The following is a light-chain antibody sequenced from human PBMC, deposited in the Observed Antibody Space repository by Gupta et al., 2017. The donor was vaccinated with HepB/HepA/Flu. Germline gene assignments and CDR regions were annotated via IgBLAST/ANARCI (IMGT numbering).Light chain of an antibody. J-gene: IGLJ1*01. Sequence: QSARPQPASVSGSPGQSITIPCTETSSHVGDYNYVSWYQQHPDKAPKLMIYDVSNRPSGVSNRFSGSKSGNTASLTISGLQAEDEADYYCSSYTSSSTSYVFGTGTKVTVL. V-gene: IGLV2-14*03. CDR3: SSYTSSSTSYV. CDR1: SSHVGDYNY. CDR2: DVS.